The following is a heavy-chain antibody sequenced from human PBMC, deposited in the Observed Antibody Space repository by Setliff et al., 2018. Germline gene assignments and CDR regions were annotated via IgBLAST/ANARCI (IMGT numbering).Heavy chain of an antibody. CDR1: GGSISSGGYY. V-gene: IGHV4-31*03. CDR3: ARGVYCSSGYYYDY. Sequence: SETLSLTCTVSGGSISSGGYYWSWIRQHPGKGLEWIGYIYYSGSTYYNPSLKSRVTISVDTSKNQFSLKLSSVTAADTAVYYCARGVYCSSGYYYDYWGQGTLVTVSS. CDR2: IYYSGST. D-gene: IGHD3-22*01. J-gene: IGHJ4*02.